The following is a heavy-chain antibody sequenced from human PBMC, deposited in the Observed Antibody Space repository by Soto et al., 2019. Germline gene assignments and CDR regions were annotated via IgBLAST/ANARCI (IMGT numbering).Heavy chain of an antibody. CDR1: GGSISSYY. CDR3: ARVSGYCSSTSCYAYYYYGMDV. CDR2: VHDSGSA. V-gene: IGHV4-59*01. Sequence: SETLSLTCTVSGGSISSYYWSWIRQPPGKGLEWIGYVHDSGSANYNPSLKSRVTISVDTSKNQFSLKLSSVTAADTAVYYCARVSGYCSSTSCYAYYYYGMDVWGQGTTVTVSS. D-gene: IGHD2-2*01. J-gene: IGHJ6*02.